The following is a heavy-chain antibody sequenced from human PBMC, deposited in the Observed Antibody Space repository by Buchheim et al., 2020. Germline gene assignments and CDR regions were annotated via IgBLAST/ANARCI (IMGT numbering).Heavy chain of an antibody. CDR3: ARDLLAAAVYYYYGMDV. Sequence: VQLVESGGGLVQPGGSLRLSCVVSGFTFSSYAMHWVRQAPGKGLEWVAVISYDGSNKYYADSVKGRFTISRDNSKNTLYLQMNSLRAEDTAVYYCARDLLAAAVYYYYGMDVWGQGTT. V-gene: IGHV3-30-3*01. CDR1: GFTFSSYA. CDR2: ISYDGSNK. J-gene: IGHJ6*02. D-gene: IGHD6-13*01.